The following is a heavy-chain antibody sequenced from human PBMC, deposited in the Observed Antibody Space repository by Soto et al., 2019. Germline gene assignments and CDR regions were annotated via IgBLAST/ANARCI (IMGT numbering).Heavy chain of an antibody. D-gene: IGHD4-17*01. CDR3: ARHEVDYGDVWWFDP. CDR1: GGSISSSSYY. CDR2: IYYSGST. V-gene: IGHV4-39*01. Sequence: SETLSLTCTFSGGSISSSSYYWGWIGQPPGKGLEWIGSIYYSGSTYYNPSLKSRDTISVDTSKNQFSLKLSSVTAADTAVYYCARHEVDYGDVWWFDPWGQGTLVTVSS. J-gene: IGHJ5*02.